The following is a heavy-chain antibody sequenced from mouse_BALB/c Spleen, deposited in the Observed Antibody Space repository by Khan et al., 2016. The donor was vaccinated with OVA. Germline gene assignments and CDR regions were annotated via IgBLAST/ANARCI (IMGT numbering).Heavy chain of an antibody. CDR3: AGSASYWFFDV. Sequence: QIQLVQSGPELKKPGETVKISCKASGYTFTNYGMNWVKQAPGKGLKWMGWINTYTGEPTYADDFKGRFAFSLETSANTAYLQINNLKNEDTATXFCAGSASYWFFDVWGAGTKVTVSS. V-gene: IGHV9-3-1*01. CDR2: INTYTGEP. J-gene: IGHJ1*01. CDR1: GYTFTNYG. D-gene: IGHD6-1*01.